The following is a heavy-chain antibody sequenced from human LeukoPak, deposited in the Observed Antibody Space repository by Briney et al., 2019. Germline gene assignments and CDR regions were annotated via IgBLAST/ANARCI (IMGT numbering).Heavy chain of an antibody. CDR3: ARGADYVVYYYYMDV. D-gene: IGHD4-17*01. J-gene: IGHJ6*03. V-gene: IGHV1-69*06. CDR1: GGTFSSYA. Sequence: ASVKVSCKASGGTFSSYAISWVRQAPGQGLEWMGGIIPIFGTANYAQKFQGRVTITADKSTSTAYMELSSLRSEDTAVYYCARGADYVVYYYYMDVWGKGTTVTVSS. CDR2: IIPIFGTA.